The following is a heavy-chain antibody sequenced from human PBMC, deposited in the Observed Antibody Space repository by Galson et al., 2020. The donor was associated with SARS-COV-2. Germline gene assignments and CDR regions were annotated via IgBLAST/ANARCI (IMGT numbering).Heavy chain of an antibody. CDR2: IYYSGSA. V-gene: IGHV4-31*03. CDR3: ARDSGYMVGATSAFDI. J-gene: IGHJ3*02. CDR1: GGSISSNGYY. Sequence: SETLSLTCTVSGGSISSNGYYWTWIRQHPGKGLEWIGYIYYSGSAYYSPSLKSRVTISVDTSKNQFSLKLTSVTAADMAVYYCARDSGYMVGATSAFDIWGQGTMVTVSS. D-gene: IGHD1-26*01.